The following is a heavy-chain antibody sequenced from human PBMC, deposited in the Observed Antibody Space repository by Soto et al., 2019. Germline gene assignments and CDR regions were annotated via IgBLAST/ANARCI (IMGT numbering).Heavy chain of an antibody. CDR3: ARDHNFGFILYAMDV. CDR2: INPSSGRT. J-gene: IGHJ6*02. Sequence: ASVKVSCKASGYTFTSYSMHWVRQAPGQGLEWMGIINPSSGRTSYAQNFQGRVTMTSDTSTSIVYMEMSSLKSEGTAVYYCARDHNFGFILYAMDVWGQGTTVTVSS. V-gene: IGHV1-46*01. D-gene: IGHD2-15*01. CDR1: GYTFTSYS.